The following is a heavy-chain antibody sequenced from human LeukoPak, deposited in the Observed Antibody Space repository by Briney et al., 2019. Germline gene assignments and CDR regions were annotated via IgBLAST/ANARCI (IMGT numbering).Heavy chain of an antibody. V-gene: IGHV4-61*02. CDR3: ARGGYYYDSRGGTFDI. CDR1: GGSISSGSYY. D-gene: IGHD3-22*01. J-gene: IGHJ3*02. Sequence: SETLSLTCTVTGGSISSGSYYWSWIRQPAGKGLEWIGRIYTSGSTNYNPSLKSRVTISVDTSKNQFSLKLSSVTAADTAAYYCARGGYYYDSRGGTFDIWGQGTMVTVSS. CDR2: IYTSGST.